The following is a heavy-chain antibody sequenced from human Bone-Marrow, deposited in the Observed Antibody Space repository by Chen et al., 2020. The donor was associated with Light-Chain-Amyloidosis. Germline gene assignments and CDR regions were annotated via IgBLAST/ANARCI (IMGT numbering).Heavy chain of an antibody. CDR1: GFTFSSYG. J-gene: IGHJ4*02. V-gene: IGHV3-73*01. CDR2: IRSKANSYAT. CDR3: TRLGSGSYSVAY. Sequence: VQLVESGGGVVQPGGSLRLSCAASGFTFSSYGMHWVRQAPGKGLEWVGRIRSKANSYATAYAASVKGRFTISRDDSKNTAYLQMNSLKTEDTAVYYCTRLGSGSYSVAYWGQGTLVTVSS. D-gene: IGHD1-26*01.